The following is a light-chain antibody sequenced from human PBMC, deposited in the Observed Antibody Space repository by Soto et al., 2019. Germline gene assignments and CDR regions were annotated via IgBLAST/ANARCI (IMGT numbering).Light chain of an antibody. CDR1: SGHSSYA. CDR3: QTWGTGAWV. J-gene: IGLJ3*02. Sequence: QSVLTQSPSASASLGASVKLTCTLSSGHSSYAIAWHQQQPEKGPRYLMKLNSDGSHSKGDGIPDRFSGSSSGAERYPTISSLQSEDEADYYCQTWGTGAWVFGGGTKLTVL. CDR2: LNSDGSH. V-gene: IGLV4-69*01.